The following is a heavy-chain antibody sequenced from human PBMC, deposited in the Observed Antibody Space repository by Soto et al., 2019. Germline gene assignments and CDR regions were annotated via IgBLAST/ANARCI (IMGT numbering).Heavy chain of an antibody. D-gene: IGHD6-13*01. CDR3: ASDRGIAAAGTFQH. Sequence: QVQLVQSGAEVKKPGSSVKVSCKASGGTFSSYAISWVRQAPGQGLEWMGGIIPIFGTANYAQKFQGRVTITADESTSTAYMELSSLRSVDTAVYYCASDRGIAAAGTFQHWGQGTLVTVSS. CDR1: GGTFSSYA. CDR2: IIPIFGTA. J-gene: IGHJ1*01. V-gene: IGHV1-69*12.